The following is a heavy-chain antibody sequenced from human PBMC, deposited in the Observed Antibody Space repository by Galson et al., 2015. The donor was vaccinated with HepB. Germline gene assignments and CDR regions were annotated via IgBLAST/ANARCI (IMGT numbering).Heavy chain of an antibody. J-gene: IGHJ4*02. D-gene: IGHD3-22*01. CDR2: INAGNGNT. Sequence: SVKVSCKAYGYTFTNYAMHWVRQAPGQRLEWMGWINAGNGNTKYSQKFQGRVTITRDTSARTAYMELSSLRSEDTAVYYCARANQGYYDSSGYYWGQGTLVTVSS. V-gene: IGHV1-3*01. CDR1: GYTFTNYA. CDR3: ARANQGYYDSSGYY.